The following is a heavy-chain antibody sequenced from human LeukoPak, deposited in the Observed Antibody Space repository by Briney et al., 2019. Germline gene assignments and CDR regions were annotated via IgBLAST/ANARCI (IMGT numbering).Heavy chain of an antibody. CDR3: AKGGSFLDWKYYFDY. D-gene: IGHD3-9*01. CDR2: ISGSGGSA. V-gene: IGHV3-23*01. Sequence: PGGSLRLSCAASGFTFSSYAMSWVRQAPGKGLEWVSAISGSGGSAYYADSEKGRFTISRDNSKNTLYLQMNSLRAEDTAVYYCAKGGSFLDWKYYFDYWGQGTLVTVSS. J-gene: IGHJ4*02. CDR1: GFTFSSYA.